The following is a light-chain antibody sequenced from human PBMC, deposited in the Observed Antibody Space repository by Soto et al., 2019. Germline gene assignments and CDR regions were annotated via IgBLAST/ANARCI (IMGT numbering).Light chain of an antibody. J-gene: IGKJ1*01. CDR1: QSVSND. CDR3: QQYNNWPRGT. CDR2: GAS. V-gene: IGKV3-15*01. Sequence: EIVLTQSPATLSVSPGERATLSCRASQSVSNDLAWYQHQPGQAPRLLIYGASTRATGIPARFSGSGSGTEFTLTISSLQSEDFAVYYCQQYNNWPRGTFGQGTKVDIK.